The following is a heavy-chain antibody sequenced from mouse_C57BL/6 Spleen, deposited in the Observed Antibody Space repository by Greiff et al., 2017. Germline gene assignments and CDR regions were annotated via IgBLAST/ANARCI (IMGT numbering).Heavy chain of an antibody. CDR2: ISSGGSYT. V-gene: IGHV5-6*01. J-gene: IGHJ4*01. Sequence: VQLKESGGDLVKPGGSLKLSCAASGFTFSSYGMSWVRQTPDKRLEWVATISSGGSYTYYPDSVKGRFTFSRDNAKNTLDLQMSSLKSEDTAMYYCARPPTVVATDYAMDYWGQGTSVTVSS. CDR1: GFTFSSYG. CDR3: ARPPTVVATDYAMDY. D-gene: IGHD1-1*01.